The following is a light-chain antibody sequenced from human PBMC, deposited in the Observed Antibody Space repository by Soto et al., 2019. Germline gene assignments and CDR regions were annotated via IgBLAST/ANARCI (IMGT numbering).Light chain of an antibody. CDR1: QSVTSN. CDR3: QHYNSFSWT. V-gene: IGKV3-15*01. J-gene: IGKJ5*01. CDR2: GAS. Sequence: EIVMTQSPATLSVSPGGRATLSCRASQSVTSNLAWYQQKPGQAPRLLIYGASTRATNIPARFSGSGSGTEFTLTISSLQPDDFATYYCQHYNSFSWTFGQGTRLEI.